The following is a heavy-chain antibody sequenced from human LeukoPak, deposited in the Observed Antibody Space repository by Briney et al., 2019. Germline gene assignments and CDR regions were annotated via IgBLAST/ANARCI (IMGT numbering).Heavy chain of an antibody. V-gene: IGHV3-7*01. CDR2: IKQDGSEK. J-gene: IGHJ4*02. CDR1: GFTFSSYG. CDR3: ARASGYSSSWYVFDY. Sequence: GGSLRLSCAASGFTFSSYGMHWVRQAPGKGLEWVANIKQDGSEKYYVDSVKGRFTMSRDNAKNSLYLQMNSLRAEDTAVYYCARASGYSSSWYVFDYWGQGTLVTVSS. D-gene: IGHD6-13*01.